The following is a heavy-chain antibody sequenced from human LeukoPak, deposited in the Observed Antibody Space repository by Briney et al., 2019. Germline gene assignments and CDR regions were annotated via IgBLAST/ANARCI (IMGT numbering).Heavy chain of an antibody. Sequence: GGSLRLSCAAYGFTFSNYAMSWVREAPGKGLECVSAISGSGGSTYYADSVKGRFTIPRDNSKNTLYLQMNSLRFEDAAVYYCARGLYSSSPWGQGTLVTVSS. CDR2: ISGSGGST. CDR1: GFTFSNYA. J-gene: IGHJ4*02. D-gene: IGHD6-6*01. V-gene: IGHV3-23*01. CDR3: ARGLYSSSP.